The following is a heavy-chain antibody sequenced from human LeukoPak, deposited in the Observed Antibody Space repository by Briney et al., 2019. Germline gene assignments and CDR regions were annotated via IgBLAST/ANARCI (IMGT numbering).Heavy chain of an antibody. CDR2: INSDGSST. CDR1: GGSISSSSYYW. J-gene: IGHJ4*02. V-gene: IGHV3-74*01. Sequence: ETLSLTCTVSGGSISSSSYYWMHWVRQAPGKGLVCVSRINSDGSSTYYADSVKGRFTISRDNAKNTLYLQMNSLRAEDTAVYYCARVSGGNSHFDYWGQGTLVTVSS. CDR3: ARVSGGNSHFDY. D-gene: IGHD4-23*01.